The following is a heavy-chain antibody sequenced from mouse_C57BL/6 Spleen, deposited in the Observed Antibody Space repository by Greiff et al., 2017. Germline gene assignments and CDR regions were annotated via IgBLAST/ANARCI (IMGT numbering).Heavy chain of an antibody. V-gene: IGHV5-15*04. CDR3: ARQDYGNLRAMDY. D-gene: IGHD2-1*01. Sequence: EVKLVESGGGLVQPGGSLKLSCAASGFTFSDYGMAWVRQAPRKGPEWVAFISNLAYSIYYADTVTGRFTISRENAKKTMYLEMSSLRSEDTAMYYCARQDYGNLRAMDYWGQGTSVTVSS. CDR2: ISNLAYSI. CDR1: GFTFSDYG. J-gene: IGHJ4*01.